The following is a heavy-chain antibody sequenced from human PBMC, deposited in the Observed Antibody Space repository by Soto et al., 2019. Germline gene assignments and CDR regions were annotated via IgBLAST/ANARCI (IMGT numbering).Heavy chain of an antibody. J-gene: IGHJ4*02. CDR3: AKFRRTAEWELKTPFDY. D-gene: IGHD1-26*01. V-gene: IGHV3-23*01. Sequence: GGSLRLSCAASGFTFSSYAMSWVRQAPGKGLEWVSAISGSGGSTYYADSVKGRFTISRDNSKNTLYLQMNSLRAEDTAVYYCAKFRRTAEWELKTPFDYWGQGTLVTVSS. CDR2: ISGSGGST. CDR1: GFTFSSYA.